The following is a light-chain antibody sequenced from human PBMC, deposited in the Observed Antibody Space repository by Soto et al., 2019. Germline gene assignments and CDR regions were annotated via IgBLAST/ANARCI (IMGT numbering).Light chain of an antibody. V-gene: IGLV1-51*01. CDR1: SSNIGGNS. Sequence: QSVLTQPPSVSAAPGQKVTISCSGSSSNIGGNSVSWYQQLPGTAPKLLIYDDNKRPSGIPDRFSGPKSGTSASLAISGLRSENEADYYCAAWDDSLSAYVFGTGTKVTVL. J-gene: IGLJ1*01. CDR3: AAWDDSLSAYV. CDR2: DDN.